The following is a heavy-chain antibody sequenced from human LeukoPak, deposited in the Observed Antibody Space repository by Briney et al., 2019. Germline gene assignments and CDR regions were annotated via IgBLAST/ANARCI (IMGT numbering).Heavy chain of an antibody. Sequence: PGGSLRLSCAASGFTFGSYWMSWVRQAPGKGLEWVANIKQDGSEKYYVDSVKGRFTISRDNAKNSLYLQMNSLRAEDTAVYYCARRSTTFDYWGQGTLVTVSS. J-gene: IGHJ4*02. CDR3: ARRSTTFDY. CDR2: IKQDGSEK. V-gene: IGHV3-7*01. D-gene: IGHD2-2*01. CDR1: GFTFGSYW.